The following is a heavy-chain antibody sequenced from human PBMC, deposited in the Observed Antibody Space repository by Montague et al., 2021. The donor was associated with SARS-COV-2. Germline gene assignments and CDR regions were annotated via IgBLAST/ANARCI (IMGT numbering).Heavy chain of an antibody. D-gene: IGHD4-11*01. CDR3: GRDSELPPIYSNSIDY. V-gene: IGHV3-30*12. J-gene: IGHJ4*02. CDR2: ISFDGSNP. Sequence: SLRLSCAASGFSFGAYCMYWVRQAPGKGLEWVTVISFDGSNPYYEDFVKGRNTITRANSKKTLFLQMNNLRTDDTAVYYWGRDSELPPIYSNSIDYWGQGTLVTVSS. CDR1: GFSFGAYC.